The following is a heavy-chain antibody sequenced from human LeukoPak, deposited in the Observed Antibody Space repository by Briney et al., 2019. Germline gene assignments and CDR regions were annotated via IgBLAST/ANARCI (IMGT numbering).Heavy chain of an antibody. D-gene: IGHD2-2*01. Sequence: GGSLRLSCVASDFTFDFYWMTWVRQAPGKGLEWLANILPDGSQKYYVDSVKGRFTISRDNPKNSLYLQINNLRAEDSAVYYCGRLAHNAWYAIDFWGQGTLVTVSS. J-gene: IGHJ4*02. V-gene: IGHV3-7*01. CDR2: ILPDGSQK. CDR3: GRLAHNAWYAIDF. CDR1: DFTFDFYW.